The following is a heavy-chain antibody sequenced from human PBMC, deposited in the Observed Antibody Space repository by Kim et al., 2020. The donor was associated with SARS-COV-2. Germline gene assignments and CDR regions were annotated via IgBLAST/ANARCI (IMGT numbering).Heavy chain of an antibody. D-gene: IGHD3-10*01. CDR3: ATDGVSGTYYNDFDF. Sequence: GGSLRLSCAGSGFIFSNYAVSWGRQAPGKGLEWVSSISSSGGSTVYADSGKGRVTSSRDNPKNTVYLQLNCLRYEDAAVYDCATDGVSGTYYNDFDFWGQGSLVTVSS. V-gene: IGHV3-23*01. CDR1: GFIFSNYA. CDR2: ISSSGGST. J-gene: IGHJ4*02.